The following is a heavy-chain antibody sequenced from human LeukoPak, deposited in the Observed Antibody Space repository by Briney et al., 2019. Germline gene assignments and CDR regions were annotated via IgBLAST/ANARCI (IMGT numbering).Heavy chain of an antibody. Sequence: SETLSLTCTVSGGSISSHYWSWIRQPPGKGLEWIGYIYYSGSTNYNPSLKSRVTISVDTSKNQFSLKLSSVTAADTAVYYCARGDGYDFYGIDYWGQGTLVTVSS. CDR1: GGSISSHY. V-gene: IGHV4-59*11. CDR2: IYYSGST. J-gene: IGHJ4*02. CDR3: ARGDGYDFYGIDY. D-gene: IGHD5-12*01.